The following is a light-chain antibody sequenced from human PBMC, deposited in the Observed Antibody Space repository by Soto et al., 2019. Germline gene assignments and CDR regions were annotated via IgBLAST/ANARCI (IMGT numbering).Light chain of an antibody. CDR2: QVT. V-gene: IGLV2-14*01. CDR1: TRDIAGYNY. CDR3: TSFSSSPPLYV. J-gene: IGLJ1*01. Sequence: QSALTQPASVSGSLGQSITISCTGTTRDIAGYNYISWYQQLPGKAPKLMIYQVTIRPSGISNRFSGSKSGNTASLTISGLQAEDEADYYCTSFSSSPPLYVFGTGTKVTVL.